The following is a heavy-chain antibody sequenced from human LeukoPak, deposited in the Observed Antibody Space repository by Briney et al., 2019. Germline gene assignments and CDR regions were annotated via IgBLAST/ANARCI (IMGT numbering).Heavy chain of an antibody. CDR2: ISSSSSYI. V-gene: IGHV3-21*01. CDR1: GLTFSSYS. D-gene: IGHD5-18*01. CDR3: AKDPNSYGSPLFDY. J-gene: IGHJ4*02. Sequence: GGSLRLSCAASGLTFSSYSMNWVRQAPGKGLEWVSSISSSSSYIYYADSVKGRFTISRDNAKNSLYLQMNSLRAEDTAVYYSAKDPNSYGSPLFDYWGQGTLVTVSS.